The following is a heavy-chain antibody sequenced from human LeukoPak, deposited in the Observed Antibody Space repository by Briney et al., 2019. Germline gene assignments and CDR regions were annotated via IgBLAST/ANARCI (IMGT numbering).Heavy chain of an antibody. J-gene: IGHJ4*02. D-gene: IGHD3-10*01. Sequence: SETLSLTCTVSGDSISSYYWSWIRQPPGKGLERIGYIYYSWSTNYNPSLKSRVTISVDTSKNQFSLKLTSVTAADTAVYYYARGGTYYYDFDYWGQGTLVTVSS. CDR1: GDSISSYY. CDR3: ARGGTYYYDFDY. V-gene: IGHV4-59*01. CDR2: IYYSWST.